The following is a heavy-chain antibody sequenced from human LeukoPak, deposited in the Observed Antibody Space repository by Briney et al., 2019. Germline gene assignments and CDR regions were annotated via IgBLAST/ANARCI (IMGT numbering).Heavy chain of an antibody. J-gene: IGHJ4*02. CDR1: GYSISSGYY. V-gene: IGHV4-38-2*02. CDR3: ARGRPGEFSTDY. Sequence: PSETLSLTCTVSGYSISSGYYWGWIRQPPGKGLEWIGSIYHSGSTYYNPSLKSRVTISVDTSKNQFSLKLSSVTAADTAVYYCARGRPGEFSTDYWGQGTLVTVSS. CDR2: IYHSGST. D-gene: IGHD3-16*02.